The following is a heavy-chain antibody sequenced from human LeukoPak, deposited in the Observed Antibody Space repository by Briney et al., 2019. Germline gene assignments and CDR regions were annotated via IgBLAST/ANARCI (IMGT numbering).Heavy chain of an antibody. CDR1: GYSISGGYH. Sequence: SETLSLTCGVSGYSISGGYHWAWIRQPPGKGLEWIASLYYSGSNYYNPSLKSRVTMSLDTSKNQFSLRLRSVTAADTAVYYCARHRLFDTTGYYYDFDYWGQGTLVTVS. J-gene: IGHJ4*02. CDR2: LYYSGSN. CDR3: ARHRLFDTTGYYYDFDY. D-gene: IGHD3-22*01. V-gene: IGHV4-38-2*01.